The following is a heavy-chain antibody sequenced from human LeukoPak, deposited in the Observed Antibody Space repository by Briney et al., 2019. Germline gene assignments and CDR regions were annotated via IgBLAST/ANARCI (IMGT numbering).Heavy chain of an antibody. V-gene: IGHV4-59*01. D-gene: IGHD1-26*01. J-gene: IGHJ4*02. CDR2: IYYSGST. CDR1: GGSISSYY. CDR3: ARVPPSGSYLYYFDY. Sequence: SETLSLTCTVSGGSISSYYWSWIRQPPGKGLEWIGYIYYSGSTNYNPSLKSQVTISVDTSKNQFSLKLSSVTAADTAVYYCARVPPSGSYLYYFDYWGQGTLVTVSS.